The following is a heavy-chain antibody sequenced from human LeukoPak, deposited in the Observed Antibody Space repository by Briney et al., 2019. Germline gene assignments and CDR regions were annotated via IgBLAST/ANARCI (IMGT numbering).Heavy chain of an antibody. CDR3: ARDIVATVFDY. J-gene: IGHJ4*02. Sequence: SETLSLTCTVSGGSISSSSYYWGWIRQPPGKGLEWIGSIYYSGSTYYNPSLKSRVTISVDTSKNQFSLKLSSVTAADTAVYYCARDIVATVFDYWGRGTLVTVSS. CDR1: GGSISSSSYY. CDR2: IYYSGST. D-gene: IGHD5-12*01. V-gene: IGHV4-39*01.